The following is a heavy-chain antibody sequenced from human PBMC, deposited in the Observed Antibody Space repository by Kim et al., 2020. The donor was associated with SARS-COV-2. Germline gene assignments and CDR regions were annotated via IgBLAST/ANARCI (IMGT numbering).Heavy chain of an antibody. J-gene: IGHJ3*01. Sequence: GESLRLSCAASIFRLSNEWVNWVRQAPGKGLEWVGRIKTKAEGGTTDYATPVKGRFTISRDDSENMLYLQMNNLKTEDTAVYYCTYLSGLGFWGQGTMVSVSS. CDR3: TYLSGLGF. CDR1: IFRLSNEW. D-gene: IGHD3-16*01. CDR2: IKTKAEGGTT. V-gene: IGHV3-15*01.